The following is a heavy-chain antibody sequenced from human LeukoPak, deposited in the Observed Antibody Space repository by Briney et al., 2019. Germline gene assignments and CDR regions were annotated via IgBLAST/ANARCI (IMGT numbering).Heavy chain of an antibody. CDR1: GFTFSDYY. J-gene: IGHJ5*02. CDR2: ISSSGSTI. CDR3: ARDRTYQLLHGFDP. V-gene: IGHV3-11*04. D-gene: IGHD2-2*01. Sequence: GGSLRLSCAASGFTFSDYYMSWIRQAPGKGLEWVSYISSSGSTIYYADSVKGRFTISRDNAKNSLYPQMNSLRAEDTAVYYCARDRTYQLLHGFDPWGQGTLVTVSS.